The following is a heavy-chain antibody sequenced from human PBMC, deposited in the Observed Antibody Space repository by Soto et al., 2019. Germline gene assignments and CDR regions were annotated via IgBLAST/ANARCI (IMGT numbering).Heavy chain of an antibody. V-gene: IGHV4-39*01. CDR1: GESINSGGYF. J-gene: IGHJ4*02. CDR3: AIHGTYSDILTSYLPGYFDY. D-gene: IGHD3-9*01. Sequence: PSETRSLTCSVSGESINSGGYFWGWIRQPPGKGLEWIGSINYSGTTYYNLSLKSRITISVDTSKNQYSLNLNSVTAADTAVYYCAIHGTYSDILTSYLPGYFDYWGRGTLVTVSS. CDR2: INYSGTT.